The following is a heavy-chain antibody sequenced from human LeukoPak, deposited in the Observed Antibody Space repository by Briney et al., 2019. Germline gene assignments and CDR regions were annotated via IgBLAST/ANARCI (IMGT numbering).Heavy chain of an antibody. Sequence: GGSLRLSCAASGFTFSSYSMNWVRQAPGKGLEWVSSISSSSSYIYYADSVKGRFTISRDNSKNTLYLQMNSLRAEDTAIYYCAKDTVGATGGAIDYWGQGTLVTVSS. CDR1: GFTFSSYS. D-gene: IGHD1-26*01. CDR2: ISSSSSYI. CDR3: AKDTVGATGGAIDY. J-gene: IGHJ4*02. V-gene: IGHV3-21*04.